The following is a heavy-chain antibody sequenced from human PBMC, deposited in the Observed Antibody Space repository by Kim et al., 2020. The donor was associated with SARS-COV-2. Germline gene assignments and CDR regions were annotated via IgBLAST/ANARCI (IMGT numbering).Heavy chain of an antibody. V-gene: IGHV4-31*03. J-gene: IGHJ2*01. D-gene: IGHD3-9*01. CDR1: GGSISSGGYY. Sequence: SETLSLTCTVSGGSISSGGYYWSWIRQHPGKGLEWIGYIYYSGSTYYNPSLKSRVTISVDTSKNQFSLKLSSVTAADTAVYYCARDRAPTLLYFDWTQYWYFDLWGRGTLVTVSS. CDR3: ARDRAPTLLYFDWTQYWYFDL. CDR2: IYYSGST.